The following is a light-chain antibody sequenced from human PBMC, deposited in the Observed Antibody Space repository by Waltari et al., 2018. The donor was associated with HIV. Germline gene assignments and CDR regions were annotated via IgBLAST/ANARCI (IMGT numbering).Light chain of an antibody. CDR3: SSSISTSTLV. Sequence: QSALTQTASVSGSPGQSITLSCTGASRDVLAYKFFAWYQHRPGKAPKLIIYDVNNRPSGVSNRFSGYKSGNTASLTISGLQAEDEADYFCSSSISTSTLVFGTGTKVTVL. CDR2: DVN. V-gene: IGLV2-14*03. J-gene: IGLJ1*01. CDR1: SRDVLAYKF.